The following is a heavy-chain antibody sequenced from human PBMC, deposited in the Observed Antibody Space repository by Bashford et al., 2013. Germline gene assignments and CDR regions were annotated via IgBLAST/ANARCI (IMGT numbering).Heavy chain of an antibody. CDR1: GYTFTGYY. CDR3: ARDGPVVGVWNAFDV. CDR2: INPNSGAT. J-gene: IGHJ3*01. V-gene: IGHV1-2*02. Sequence: ASVKVSCKASGYTFTGYYMQWVRQAPGLGLEWMGWINPNSGATKYAQKFQGRVTMTRDTSISTAYMELSRLRSDDTAVYYCARDGPVVGVWNAFDVWGQGTMVTVSS. D-gene: IGHD1-26*01.